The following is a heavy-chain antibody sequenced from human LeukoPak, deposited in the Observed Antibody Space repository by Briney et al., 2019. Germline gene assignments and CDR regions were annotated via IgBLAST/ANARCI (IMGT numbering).Heavy chain of an antibody. Sequence: PGRSLRLSCAASGFTFDDYAMHWVRQAPGKGLEWVSGISWNSGSIGYADSVKGRFTISRDNAKNSLYLQMNSLRAEDTALYYCAEDSSSMGGYYYYGMDVWGQGTTVTVSS. V-gene: IGHV3-9*01. J-gene: IGHJ6*02. CDR2: ISWNSGSI. CDR1: GFTFDDYA. CDR3: AEDSSSMGGYYYYGMDV. D-gene: IGHD6-13*01.